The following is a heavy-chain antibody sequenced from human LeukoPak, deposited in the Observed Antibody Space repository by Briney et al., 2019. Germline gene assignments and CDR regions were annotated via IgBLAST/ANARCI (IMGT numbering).Heavy chain of an antibody. CDR1: GFTFSTYA. CDR3: TRDSAHSGDY. CDR2: ISSSSSYI. V-gene: IGHV3-21*01. J-gene: IGHJ4*02. D-gene: IGHD2-15*01. Sequence: GGSLRLSCVGSGFTFSTYAMSWVRQTPGKGLEWVSSISSSSSYIYYADSMKGRFTISRDNAKNSLYLQVNSLRAEDTAVYYCTRDSAHSGDYWGQGTLVTVSS.